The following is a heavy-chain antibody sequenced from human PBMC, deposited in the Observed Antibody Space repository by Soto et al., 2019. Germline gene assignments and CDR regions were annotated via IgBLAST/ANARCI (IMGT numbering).Heavy chain of an antibody. CDR1: GFTFSSYG. J-gene: IGHJ6*02. Sequence: GGSLRLSCAASGFTFSSYGMHWVRQAPGKGLEWVAVISYDGSNKYYADSVKGRFTISRDNSKNTLYLQMNSLRAEDTAVYYCAKVDWNYPRVGKDYYYGMDVWGQGTTVTVSS. D-gene: IGHD1-7*01. CDR2: ISYDGSNK. V-gene: IGHV3-30*18. CDR3: AKVDWNYPRVGKDYYYGMDV.